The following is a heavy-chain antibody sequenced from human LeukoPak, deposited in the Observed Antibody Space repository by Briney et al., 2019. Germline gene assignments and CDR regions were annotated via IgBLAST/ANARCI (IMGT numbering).Heavy chain of an antibody. V-gene: IGHV3-15*01. CDR2: VKSETDGGTI. D-gene: IGHD3-3*01. CDR1: GFTFSNAW. J-gene: IGHJ4*02. Sequence: GGSLRLSCVGSGFTFSNAWVRWVRLTPEKGLEWLGRVKSETDGGTIDHAAPVKGRFNISRDDSSNTVFLQMSSLKIDDTAVYYCTVDRLFFQFWGQGSLVTVSS. CDR3: TVDRLFFQF.